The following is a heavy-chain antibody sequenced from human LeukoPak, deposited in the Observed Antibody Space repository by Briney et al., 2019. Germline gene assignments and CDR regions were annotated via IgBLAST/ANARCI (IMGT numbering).Heavy chain of an antibody. J-gene: IGHJ6*03. D-gene: IGHD6-13*01. V-gene: IGHV4-34*01. CDR1: GGSISGYY. CDR3: ARMTVGIAAAGKPMDV. CDR2: INHSGST. Sequence: PSETLSLTCTVSGGSISGYYWSWIRQPPGKGLEWIGEINHSGSTNYNPSLKSRVTISVDTSKNQFSLKLSSVTAADTAVYYCARMTVGIAAAGKPMDVWGKGTTVTVSS.